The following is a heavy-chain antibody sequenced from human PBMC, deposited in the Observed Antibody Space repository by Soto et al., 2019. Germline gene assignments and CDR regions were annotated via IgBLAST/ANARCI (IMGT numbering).Heavy chain of an antibody. CDR3: AKGGVGSTSNAFDI. D-gene: IGHD1-26*01. Sequence: QVQLVESGGGVVQPGRSLRLSCAASGFPFRSYGMHWVRQAPAKGLEWVAVISYDGSNKYYADSVKGRFTISRDNSKNTLYLQMNSLRAEDTAVYYCAKGGVGSTSNAFDIWGQGTMVTVSS. CDR2: ISYDGSNK. CDR1: GFPFRSYG. V-gene: IGHV3-30*18. J-gene: IGHJ3*02.